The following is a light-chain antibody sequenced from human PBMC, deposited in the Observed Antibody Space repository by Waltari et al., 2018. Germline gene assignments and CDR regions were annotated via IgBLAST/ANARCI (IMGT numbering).Light chain of an antibody. Sequence: EIVLTQSPGTLSLSPGERATLSCRASQSVSNNFLNWYQQKPGQAPRLLIYGASSRAPGIPDRFSGSGSGTDFTLTISRLEPEDFAVYYCQQYDSIVLTFGGGTKVEI. J-gene: IGKJ4*01. CDR1: QSVSNNF. CDR3: QQYDSIVLT. V-gene: IGKV3-20*01. CDR2: GAS.